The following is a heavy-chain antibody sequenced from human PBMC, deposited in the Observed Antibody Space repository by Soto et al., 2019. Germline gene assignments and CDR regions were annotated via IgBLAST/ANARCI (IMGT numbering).Heavy chain of an antibody. CDR3: ARKVQAATGWFDP. Sequence: TLSLTCAVSGGSISSSKWWSWVRQPPGKGPEWIGEIYQSGSTNHNPSLKSRVTISVDKFKNQFSLKLRSVTAADTAVYYCARKVQAATGWFDPWGQGTLVTVSS. J-gene: IGHJ5*02. V-gene: IGHV4-4*02. CDR2: IYQSGST. CDR1: GGSISSSKW. D-gene: IGHD2-2*01.